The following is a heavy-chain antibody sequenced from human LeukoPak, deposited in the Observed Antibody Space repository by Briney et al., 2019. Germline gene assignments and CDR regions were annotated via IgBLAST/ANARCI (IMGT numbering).Heavy chain of an antibody. Sequence: PGGSLRLSCAASGFTVSRDWMTWVRQAPGKGLERVANIKQDGREKYYVDSVKGRFTISRDNAKNSLYLQMNSLRAEDTDVYYCARDKSVGATPLDYWGQGTLVTVSS. V-gene: IGHV3-7*05. CDR3: ARDKSVGATPLDY. J-gene: IGHJ4*02. D-gene: IGHD1-26*01. CDR2: IKQDGREK. CDR1: GFTVSRDW.